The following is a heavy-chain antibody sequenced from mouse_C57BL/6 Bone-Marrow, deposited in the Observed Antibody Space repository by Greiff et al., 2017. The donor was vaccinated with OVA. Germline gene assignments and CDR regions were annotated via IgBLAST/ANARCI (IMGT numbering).Heavy chain of an antibody. CDR2: IYPRSGNT. V-gene: IGHV1-81*01. CDR1: GYTFTSYG. CDR3: YYGSSLYAMDY. J-gene: IGHJ4*01. Sequence: QVQLQQSGAELARPGASVKLSCKASGYTFTSYGISWVKQRTGQGLEWIGEIYPRSGNTYYNEKFKGKATLTADKSSSTAYMELRSLTSEDSAVYFCYYGSSLYAMDYWGQGTSVTVSS. D-gene: IGHD1-1*01.